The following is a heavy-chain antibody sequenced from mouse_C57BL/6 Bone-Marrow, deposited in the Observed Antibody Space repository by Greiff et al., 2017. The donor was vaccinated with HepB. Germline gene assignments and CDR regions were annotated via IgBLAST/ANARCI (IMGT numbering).Heavy chain of an antibody. CDR2: IYPGSGST. D-gene: IGHD1-1*01. CDR3: ARDHYYGSSHRFAY. Sequence: QVQLQQPGAELVKPGASVKMSCKASGYTFTSYWITWVKQRPGQGLEWIGDIYPGSGSTNYNEKFKSKATLTVDTSSSTAYMQLSSLTSEDSAVYYCARDHYYGSSHRFAYWGQGTLVTVSA. V-gene: IGHV1-55*01. CDR1: GYTFTSYW. J-gene: IGHJ3*01.